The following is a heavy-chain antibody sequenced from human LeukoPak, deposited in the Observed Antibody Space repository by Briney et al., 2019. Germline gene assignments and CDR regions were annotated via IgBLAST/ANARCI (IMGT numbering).Heavy chain of an antibody. J-gene: IGHJ4*02. CDR3: ARRGATRTVDY. Sequence: GGSLRLSCAASGFTFDDYAMHWVRQAPGKGLEWVSGISWNSGSIGYADSVKGRFTISRGNSKNTLYLQMNSLRAEDTAVYYCARRGATRTVDYWGQGTLVTVSS. V-gene: IGHV3-9*01. CDR1: GFTFDDYA. CDR2: ISWNSGSI. D-gene: IGHD1-26*01.